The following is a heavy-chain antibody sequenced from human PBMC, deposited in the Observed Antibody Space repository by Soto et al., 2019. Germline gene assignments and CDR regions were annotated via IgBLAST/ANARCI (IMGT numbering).Heavy chain of an antibody. J-gene: IGHJ4*02. CDR1: GFTFSSYA. D-gene: IGHD3-3*01. CDR3: AKERFLGWLLFYIRD. Sequence: GGSLRLSCAASGFTFSSYAMSWVRQAPGKGLEWVSAISGSGGSTYYADSVKGRFTISRDNSKNTLYLQMNSLRAEDTALYYCAKERFLGWLLFYIRDWGQGTLVTVSS. V-gene: IGHV3-23*01. CDR2: ISGSGGST.